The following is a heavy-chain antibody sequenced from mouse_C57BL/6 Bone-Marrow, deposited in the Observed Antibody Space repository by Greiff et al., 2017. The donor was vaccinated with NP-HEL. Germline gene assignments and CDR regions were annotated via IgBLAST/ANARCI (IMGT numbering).Heavy chain of an antibody. J-gene: IGHJ3*01. V-gene: IGHV1-50*01. CDR1: GYTFTSYW. CDR2: IDPSDSYT. D-gene: IGHD1-1*01. CDR3: AREYYGSSPFAY. Sequence: VQLQQPGAELVKPGASVKLSCKASGYTFTSYWMQWVKQRPGHGLEWIGEIDPSDSYTNYNQKFKGKATLTVDTSSSTAYMQLSSLTSEDSAVYYCAREYYGSSPFAYWGQGTLVTVSA.